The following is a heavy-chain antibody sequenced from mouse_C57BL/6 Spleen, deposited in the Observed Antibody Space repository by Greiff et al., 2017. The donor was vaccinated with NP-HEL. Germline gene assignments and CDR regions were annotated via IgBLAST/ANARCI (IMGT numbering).Heavy chain of an antibody. D-gene: IGHD4-1*01. CDR1: GFNFTDYY. CDR3: TTLGLGAFNWDFDV. CDR2: IDPDGGDT. V-gene: IGHV14-1*01. Sequence: EVQLQQSGAELVRPGASVKLSCTASGFNFTDYYMHWVKQRPEQGLEWIGRIDPDGGDTEYAPKFKGKATMTADTSSNTAYLQLSSLRSEDTAVYYCTTLGLGAFNWDFDVWGTGTTVTVSS. J-gene: IGHJ1*03.